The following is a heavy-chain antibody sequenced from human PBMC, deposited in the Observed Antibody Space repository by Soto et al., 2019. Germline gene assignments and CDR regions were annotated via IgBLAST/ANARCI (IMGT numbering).Heavy chain of an antibody. CDR1: GGSISSGGYY. D-gene: IGHD2-21*01. V-gene: IGHV4-31*03. CDR2: IYYSGST. Sequence: TLSLTFTVSGGSISSGGYYWSWIRQHPGKGLEWIGYIYYSGSTYYNPSLKSRVTISVDTSKNQFSLKLSSVTAADTAVYYCARLGSIVVVNATPTNAFDIWGQGTMVTVSS. CDR3: ARLGSIVVVNATPTNAFDI. J-gene: IGHJ3*02.